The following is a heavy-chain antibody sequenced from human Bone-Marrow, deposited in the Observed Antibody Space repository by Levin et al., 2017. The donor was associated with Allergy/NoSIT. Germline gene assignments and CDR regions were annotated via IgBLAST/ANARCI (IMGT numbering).Heavy chain of an antibody. CDR1: GFTVSSNY. J-gene: IGHJ4*02. D-gene: IGHD3-10*01. CDR3: ARATWFGELFDY. Sequence: SCAASGFTVSSNYMSWVRQAPGKGLEWVSVIYSGGSTYYADSVKGRFTISRDNSKNTLYLQMNSLRAEDTAVYYCARATWFGELFDYWGQGTLVTVSS. V-gene: IGHV3-66*02. CDR2: IYSGGST.